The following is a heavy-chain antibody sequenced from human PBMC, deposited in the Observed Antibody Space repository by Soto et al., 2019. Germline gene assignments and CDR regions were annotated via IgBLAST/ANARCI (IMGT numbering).Heavy chain of an antibody. D-gene: IGHD3-10*01. CDR3: ARGPGSYNWFDL. CDR1: GGPISGYF. Sequence: QVQLQESGPGLVKPSETLSLTCSVSGGPISGYFWSWIRQPAGKGLEWIGRIYSNGITVYNPSLTTRVTMSVDTSKNHFSLRLSSLTAADTAVYYCARGPGSYNWFDLWGQGTLVTVSS. J-gene: IGHJ5*02. V-gene: IGHV4-4*07. CDR2: IYSNGIT.